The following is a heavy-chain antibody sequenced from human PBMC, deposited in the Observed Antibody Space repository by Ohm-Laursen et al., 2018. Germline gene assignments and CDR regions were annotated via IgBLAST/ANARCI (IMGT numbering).Heavy chain of an antibody. V-gene: IGHV3-23*01. D-gene: IGHD3-10*01. CDR2: ATGSGRST. CDR3: AKGRSGGTGHGNWFES. Sequence: SLRLSCTASGFTFTSYGMSWVRQAPEKGLEWVSVATGSGRSTYYTDSVKGRFSISRDNSKNTLYLQMNSLRVEDTAVYYCAKGRSGGTGHGNWFESWGQGALVIVSS. J-gene: IGHJ5*01. CDR1: GFTFTSYG.